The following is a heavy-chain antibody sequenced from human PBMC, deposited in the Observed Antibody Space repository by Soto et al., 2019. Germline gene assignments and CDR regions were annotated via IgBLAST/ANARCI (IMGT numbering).Heavy chain of an antibody. V-gene: IGHV4-59*01. Sequence: SETLSLTCTVSGGSIRSYYWSWIRQPPGKGLEWIGYIYYSGSTNYNPSLKSRVTISVDTSKNQFSLKLSSVTAADTAVYYCARGKDGYNSFDYWGQGTLVTVSS. CDR2: IYYSGST. D-gene: IGHD5-12*01. CDR3: ARGKDGYNSFDY. J-gene: IGHJ4*02. CDR1: GGSIRSYY.